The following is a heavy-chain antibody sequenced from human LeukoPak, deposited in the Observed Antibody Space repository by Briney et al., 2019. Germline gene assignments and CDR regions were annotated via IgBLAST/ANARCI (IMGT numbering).Heavy chain of an antibody. CDR2: ITSSSSYI. CDR3: ARDVVPGYCSSGTCYPLDH. Sequence: GGSLRLSCAASGFTFSSYNMNWVRQAPGKGLEWVSSITSSSSYIYYADSVKGRFTISRDNAKNSLYLQMNSLRAEDTAVYFCARDVVPGYCSSGTCYPLDHWGQGTLVTVSS. V-gene: IGHV3-21*01. CDR1: GFTFSSYN. J-gene: IGHJ4*02. D-gene: IGHD2-15*01.